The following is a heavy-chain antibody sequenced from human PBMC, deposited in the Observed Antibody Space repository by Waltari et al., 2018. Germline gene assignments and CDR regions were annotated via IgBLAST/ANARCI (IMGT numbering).Heavy chain of an antibody. CDR1: GFTFSSYW. CDR3: ARVIRGGNLLYSSGWYSDY. Sequence: EVQLVESGGGLVQPGGSLRLSCAASGFTFSSYWMSWVRQAPGKGLEWVANIKQDGSEKYYVDSVKGRFTISRDNAKNSLYLQMNSLRAEDTAVYYCARVIRGGNLLYSSGWYSDYWGQGTLVTVSS. V-gene: IGHV3-7*04. CDR2: IKQDGSEK. D-gene: IGHD6-19*01. J-gene: IGHJ4*02.